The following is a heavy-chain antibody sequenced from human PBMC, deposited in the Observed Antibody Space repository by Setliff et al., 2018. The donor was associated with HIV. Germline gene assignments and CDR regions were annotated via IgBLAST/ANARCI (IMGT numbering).Heavy chain of an antibody. Sequence: GASVKVSCKASGGTFTNPAIGWVRQAPGQGLEWMGAIVPILGIANSAQKFQGRVTITTDESTNTAYMELSSLRSEDTAVYYCARIPTGGAFDIWGQGTVVTVSS. CDR3: ARIPTGGAFDI. CDR2: IVPILGIA. J-gene: IGHJ3*02. D-gene: IGHD7-27*01. V-gene: IGHV1-69*10. CDR1: GGTFTNPA.